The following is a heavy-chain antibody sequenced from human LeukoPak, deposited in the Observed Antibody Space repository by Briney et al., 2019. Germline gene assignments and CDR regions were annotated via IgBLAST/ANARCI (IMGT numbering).Heavy chain of an antibody. CDR1: VGSLRAYF. V-gene: IGHV4-34*01. Sequence: SEALCHTCAVHVGSLRAYFRSSIRPTPRKGREWLGQINQSGSTNYNPSLKSRVTISVDTSKNKFSPKLSSVTAADTAVYYCASGVRGSYYYYGMDVWGKGTTVTVPS. D-gene: IGHD3-10*01. CDR2: INQSGST. J-gene: IGHJ6*04. CDR3: ASGVRGSYYYYGMDV.